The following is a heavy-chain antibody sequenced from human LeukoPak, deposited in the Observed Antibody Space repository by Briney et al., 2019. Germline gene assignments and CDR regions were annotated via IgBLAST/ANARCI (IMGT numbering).Heavy chain of an antibody. CDR3: AKGLGYYDSGETYYYGMDV. D-gene: IGHD3-10*01. J-gene: IGHJ6*02. V-gene: IGHV3-30*18. Sequence: GGSLRLSCAASGFTFSTHGMHWGRQAPGKGLEWVAVISYDGDNKYADSVKGRLTISRDNSKNTLFLQMNSLRPEDTAVYYCAKGLGYYDSGETYYYGMDVWGQGTTVTVSS. CDR2: ISYDGDNK. CDR1: GFTFSTHG.